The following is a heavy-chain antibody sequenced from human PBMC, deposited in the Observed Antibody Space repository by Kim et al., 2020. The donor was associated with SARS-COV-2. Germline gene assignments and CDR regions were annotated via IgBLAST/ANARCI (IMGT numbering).Heavy chain of an antibody. D-gene: IGHD2-21*01. J-gene: IGHJ5*02. V-gene: IGHV4-61*02. Sequence: NYNPPLKRRVTISVDTSKNQCSLKLSSGTAADTAVYYCARATGSLWWFDPWGQGTLVTVSS. CDR3: ARATGSLWWFDP.